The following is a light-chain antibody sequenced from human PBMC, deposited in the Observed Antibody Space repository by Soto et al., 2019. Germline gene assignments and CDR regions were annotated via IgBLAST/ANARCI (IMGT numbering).Light chain of an antibody. V-gene: IGLV1-47*01. CDR1: SSNIGTYY. CDR3: AAWDDSLSGQV. Sequence: QSVLTQPPSASGTPGQRVTISCSGSSSNIGTYYVYWYQQLPGTAPKLLICGNNRRPSGVPDRFSGSKSGTSASLAISGLRSEDEADYYCAAWDDSLSGQVFGGGTKVTVL. CDR2: GNN. J-gene: IGLJ3*02.